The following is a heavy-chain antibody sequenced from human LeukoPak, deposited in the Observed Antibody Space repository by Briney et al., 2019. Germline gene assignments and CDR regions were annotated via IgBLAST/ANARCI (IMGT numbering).Heavy chain of an antibody. CDR2: ISSSSSYI. CDR1: GFTFSSYS. Sequence: GGSLRLSCAASGFTFSSYSMNWVRQAPGKGLEWVSSISSSSSYIYYADSVKGRFTISRDNAKNSLYLQMNSLRAEDTAVYYCAREQLELRSLDYWGQGTLATVSS. J-gene: IGHJ4*02. V-gene: IGHV3-21*01. CDR3: AREQLELRSLDY. D-gene: IGHD1-7*01.